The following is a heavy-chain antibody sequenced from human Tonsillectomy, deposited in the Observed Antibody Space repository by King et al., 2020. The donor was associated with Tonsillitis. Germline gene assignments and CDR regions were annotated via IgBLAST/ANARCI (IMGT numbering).Heavy chain of an antibody. J-gene: IGHJ6*02. D-gene: IGHD3-22*01. CDR3: ARHGDYYDTSGYGYAMDV. CDR2: IYPGDSDP. CDR1: GYSFTSYW. Sequence: VQLVESGAEVKKPGESLKISCKGSGYSFTSYWIGWVRQMPGKGLEWMGIIYPGDSDPRYSPSFQGQVTISADKSISTAYLQWSSLKASDTAMYYCARHGDYYDTSGYGYAMDVWGQGTTVTVSS. V-gene: IGHV5-51*01.